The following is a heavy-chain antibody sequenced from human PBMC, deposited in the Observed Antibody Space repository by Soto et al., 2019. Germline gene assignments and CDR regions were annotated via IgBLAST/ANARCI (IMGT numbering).Heavy chain of an antibody. V-gene: IGHV2-5*02. J-gene: IGHJ4*02. CDR1: GFSLTTSGVG. CDR2: SYWDDDK. D-gene: IGHD3-3*01. Sequence: QITLNESGPTVVRPTETLTLTCRFSGFSLTTSGVGVGWIRQSPGKAPEWLARSYWDDDKRYSASLKSRITSTNDTSKNQVVLTVSDLDPTDTATYYCAHRVLRTVFGLVTTTAIYFDFWGQGTPVAVSS. CDR3: AHRVLRTVFGLVTTTAIYFDF.